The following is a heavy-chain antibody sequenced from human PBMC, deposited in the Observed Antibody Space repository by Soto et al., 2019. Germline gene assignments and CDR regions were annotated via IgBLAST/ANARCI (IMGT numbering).Heavy chain of an antibody. V-gene: IGHV3-23*01. J-gene: IGHJ5*02. CDR1: GFTFSTHA. Sequence: GGSLRLSCTASGFTFSTHAMTWVRQAPGKGLEWVSTISSSGVSTNYADSMRGRFTISRDNSKNTLYLQMNSLRAEDTAIYYCAKDRPRDYSEAAPKGDLFDPWGQGTLVTVSS. CDR2: ISSSGVST. CDR3: AKDRPRDYSEAAPKGDLFDP. D-gene: IGHD2-15*01.